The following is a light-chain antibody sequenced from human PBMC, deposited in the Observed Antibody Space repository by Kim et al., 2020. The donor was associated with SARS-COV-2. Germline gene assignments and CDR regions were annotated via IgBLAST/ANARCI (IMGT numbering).Light chain of an antibody. CDR3: HQYATAPRT. CDR1: QYVTNNY. V-gene: IGKV3-20*01. Sequence: SPGERATLSCRASQYVTNNYLAWYQQKPGQAPRLRSYGASSRATGIPDRISGSGSGTDFTLIIWRLEPEDFAVYYCHQYATAPRTFGQGTKVDIK. CDR2: GAS. J-gene: IGKJ1*01.